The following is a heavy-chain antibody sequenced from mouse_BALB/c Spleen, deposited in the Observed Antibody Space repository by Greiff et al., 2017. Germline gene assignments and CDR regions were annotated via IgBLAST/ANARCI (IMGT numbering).Heavy chain of an antibody. D-gene: IGHD1-1*01. J-gene: IGHJ3*01. Sequence: VKLQESGGELAKPGASVKMSCKASGYTFTSYWMHWVKQRPGQGLEWIGYINPSTGYTEYNQKFKDKATLTADKSSSTAYMQLSSLTSEDSAVYYCARRDYYGSYAYWGQGTLVTVSA. CDR2: INPSTGYT. V-gene: IGHV1-7*01. CDR1: GYTFTSYW. CDR3: ARRDYYGSYAY.